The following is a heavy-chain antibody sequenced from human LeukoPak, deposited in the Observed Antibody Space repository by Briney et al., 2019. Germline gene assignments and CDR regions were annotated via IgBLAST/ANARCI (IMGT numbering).Heavy chain of an antibody. V-gene: IGHV3-23*01. CDR2: INGGGVNT. J-gene: IGHJ4*02. D-gene: IGHD4-11*01. Sequence: GGSLRLPCAASGFTFSSYAMSWVRQAPGKGLEWVSTINGGGVNTHYADSVGGRFTISRDNSKNTLFLQMNSLRDEDTAVYYCAKDLYSNYGPADYWGQGNLVTVSS. CDR1: GFTFSSYA. CDR3: AKDLYSNYGPADY.